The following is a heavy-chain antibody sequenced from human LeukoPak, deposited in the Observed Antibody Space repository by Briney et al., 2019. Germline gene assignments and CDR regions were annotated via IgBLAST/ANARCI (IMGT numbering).Heavy chain of an antibody. CDR3: ARDSYAVVTPRSFDY. CDR1: GFTFSSYA. Sequence: GGSLRLSCAASGFTFSSYAMSWVRQAPGKGLKWVSTINDNGAGTYYADSVKGRFTISRDNAKNSLYLQMNSLRAEDTAVYYCARDSYAVVTPRSFDYWGQGTLVTVSS. CDR2: INDNGAGT. V-gene: IGHV3-21*01. J-gene: IGHJ4*02. D-gene: IGHD4-23*01.